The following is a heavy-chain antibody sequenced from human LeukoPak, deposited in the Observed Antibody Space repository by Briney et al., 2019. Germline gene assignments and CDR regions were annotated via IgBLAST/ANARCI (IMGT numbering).Heavy chain of an antibody. CDR2: INPNTGVT. D-gene: IGHD4-17*01. J-gene: IGHJ6*02. CDR3: ARDRTTVTTGYYGMDV. V-gene: IGHV1-2*02. Sequence: GASVKVSCKASGYTFTGYYMHWVRQAPGPGLEWMGWINPNTGVTNYAQKFQGRVTLTRDTSIITAYMELTRLRSDDTAMYYCARDRTTVTTGYYGMDVWGQGTTLTVSS. CDR1: GYTFTGYY.